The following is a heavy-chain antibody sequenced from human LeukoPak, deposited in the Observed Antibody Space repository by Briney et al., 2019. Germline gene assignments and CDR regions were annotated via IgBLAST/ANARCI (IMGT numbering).Heavy chain of an antibody. CDR3: ARTGNYYYYMDV. J-gene: IGHJ6*03. Sequence: PSETLSLTCTVSGGSISSYYWSWIRQPPGKGLEWIGYIYYSGSTNYNPSLKSRVTTSVDTSKNQFSLKLSSVTAADTAVYYCARTGNYYYYMDVWGKGTTVTVSS. CDR2: IYYSGST. V-gene: IGHV4-59*01. D-gene: IGHD1-1*01. CDR1: GGSISSYY.